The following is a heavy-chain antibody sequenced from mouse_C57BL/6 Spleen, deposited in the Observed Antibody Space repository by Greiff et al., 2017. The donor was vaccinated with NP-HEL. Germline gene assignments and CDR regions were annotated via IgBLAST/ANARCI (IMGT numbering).Heavy chain of an antibody. CDR3: ARGGYYGSSYVWFAY. Sequence: QVQLQQSGTELVKPGASVKLSCKASGYTFTSYWMHWVKQRPGQGLEWIGNINPSNGGTNYNEKFKSKATLTVDKSSSTAYMQLSSLTSEDSAVYYCARGGYYGSSYVWFAYWGQGTLVTVSA. V-gene: IGHV1-53*01. D-gene: IGHD1-1*01. J-gene: IGHJ3*01. CDR1: GYTFTSYW. CDR2: INPSNGGT.